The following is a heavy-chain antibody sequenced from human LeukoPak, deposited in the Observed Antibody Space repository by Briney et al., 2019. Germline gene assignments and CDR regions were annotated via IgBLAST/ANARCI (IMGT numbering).Heavy chain of an antibody. CDR1: GGSFSGYY. CDR3: ARKFAVVIAPPYYMDV. D-gene: IGHD2-21*01. J-gene: IGHJ6*03. V-gene: IGHV4-34*01. Sequence: PSETLSLTCAVYGGSFSGYYWSWIRQPPGKGLEWIGEINHSGSTNYHPSLKSRVTLSVDTSNNQFYLMLSSVTAADTAVYYCARKFAVVIAPPYYMDVWGKGTTVTVSS. CDR2: INHSGST.